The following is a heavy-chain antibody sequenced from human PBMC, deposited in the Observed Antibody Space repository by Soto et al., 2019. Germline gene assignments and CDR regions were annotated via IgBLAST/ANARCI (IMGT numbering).Heavy chain of an antibody. Sequence: SETLSLTCTVPGGSISSYYWSWIRQPPGKGLEWVGYISDSGGTNYNPSLKSRVTISVDTSKSQFSLKLSSVTAADTAVYYCARTPPVAGIGGFGYFDSWGQGTRVTVSS. CDR2: ISDSGGT. CDR3: ARTPPVAGIGGFGYFDS. V-gene: IGHV4-59*01. CDR1: GGSISSYY. J-gene: IGHJ4*02. D-gene: IGHD6-19*01.